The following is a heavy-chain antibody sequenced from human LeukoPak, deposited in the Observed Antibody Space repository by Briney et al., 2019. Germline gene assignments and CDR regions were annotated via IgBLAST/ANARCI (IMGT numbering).Heavy chain of an antibody. Sequence: GGSLRLPCAPSGFTFSSYPMRWVRQAPGKAREWVAAISCSGGSTYYADSVNGRFTISRDNAKNTRYLQINILRAEDTAVYYCGKSIYGSGSYYLSIFDYWGQGTLVTVSS. CDR2: ISCSGGST. CDR1: GFTFSSYP. J-gene: IGHJ4*02. D-gene: IGHD3-10*01. V-gene: IGHV3-23*01. CDR3: GKSIYGSGSYYLSIFDY.